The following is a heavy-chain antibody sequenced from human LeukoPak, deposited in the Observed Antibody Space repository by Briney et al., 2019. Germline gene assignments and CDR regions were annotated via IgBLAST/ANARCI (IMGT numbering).Heavy chain of an antibody. Sequence: PVKVSCKASGGTFSSYAISWVRQAPGQGLEWMGGIIPIFGTANYAQKFQGRVTITADESTSTAYMELSSLRSEDTAVYYCAGGGTIVATTHYFDYWGQGTLVTVSS. D-gene: IGHD5-12*01. V-gene: IGHV1-69*01. J-gene: IGHJ4*02. CDR1: GGTFSSYA. CDR3: AGGGTIVATTHYFDY. CDR2: IIPIFGTA.